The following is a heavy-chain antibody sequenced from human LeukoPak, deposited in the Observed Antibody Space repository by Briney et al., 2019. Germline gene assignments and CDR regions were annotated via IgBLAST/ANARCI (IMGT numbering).Heavy chain of an antibody. D-gene: IGHD3-10*02. CDR2: ISSSGSTI. CDR3: AELGITMIGGV. V-gene: IGHV3-48*03. Sequence: GGSLRLSCAASGFTFSRYEMNWVRQAPGKGLEGVSYISSSGSTIYYADSVRGRFTISRDNAKNSLYLQMNSLRAEDTAVYYCAELGITMIGGVWGKGTTVTISS. CDR1: GFTFSRYE. J-gene: IGHJ6*04.